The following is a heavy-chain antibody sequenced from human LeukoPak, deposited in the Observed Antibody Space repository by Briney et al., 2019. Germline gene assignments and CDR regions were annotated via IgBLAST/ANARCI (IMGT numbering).Heavy chain of an antibody. D-gene: IGHD3-22*01. CDR2: IYTSGST. V-gene: IGHV4-61*02. CDR3: ARCLNYYDSSGLRINWFDP. Sequence: PSQTLSLTCTVSGGSISSGSYYWSWIRQPAGKGLEWIGRIYTSGSTNYNPSLKSRVTISVDTSKNQFSLKLSSVTAADTAVYYCARCLNYYDSSGLRINWFDPWGQGTLVTVSS. J-gene: IGHJ5*02. CDR1: GGSISSGSYY.